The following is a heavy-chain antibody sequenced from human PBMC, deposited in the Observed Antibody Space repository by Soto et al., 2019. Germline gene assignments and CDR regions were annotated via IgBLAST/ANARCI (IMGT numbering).Heavy chain of an antibody. CDR1: GYTFSSYG. V-gene: IGHV1-18*01. D-gene: IGHD1-1*01. J-gene: IGHJ4*02. CDR3: ARLEHNFGPHDY. Sequence: QVQLAQSGAEVKKPGASVTVSCKASGYTFSSYGISWVRQAPGQGLEWVGWISVHNGYTKYATELQGRVTMTTDTSTSTAYMELRILRSDDSAVYYCARLEHNFGPHDYWGQGTLVTVTS. CDR2: ISVHNGYT.